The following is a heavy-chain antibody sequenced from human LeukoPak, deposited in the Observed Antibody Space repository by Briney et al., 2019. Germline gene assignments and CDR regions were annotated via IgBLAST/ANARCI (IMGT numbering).Heavy chain of an antibody. D-gene: IGHD3-16*02. CDR2: IIPIFGTA. J-gene: IGHJ3*02. V-gene: IGHV1-69*13. CDR1: GGTFSSYA. CDR3: ANSAPRYDYVWGSYRPDAFDI. Sequence: GASVKVSCKASGGTFSSYAISWVRQAPGQGLEWMGGIIPIFGTANYAQKFQGRVTITADESTSTAYMELSSLRSEDTAVYYCANSAPRYDYVWGSYRPDAFDIWGQGTMVTVSS.